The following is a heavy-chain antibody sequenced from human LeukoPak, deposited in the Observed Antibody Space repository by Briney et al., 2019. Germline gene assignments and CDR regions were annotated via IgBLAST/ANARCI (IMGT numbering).Heavy chain of an antibody. CDR3: ARVISPVDYYYYYMDV. V-gene: IGHV1-18*01. Sequence: ASVKVSCKASGYTFTSYGISWVRQAPGQGLEWMGWISAYNGNTNYAQKLQGRVTMTTDTSTSTAYMELRSLRSDDTAAYYCARVISPVDYYYYYMDVWGKGTTVTVSS. CDR1: GYTFTSYG. J-gene: IGHJ6*03. D-gene: IGHD3-3*02. CDR2: ISAYNGNT.